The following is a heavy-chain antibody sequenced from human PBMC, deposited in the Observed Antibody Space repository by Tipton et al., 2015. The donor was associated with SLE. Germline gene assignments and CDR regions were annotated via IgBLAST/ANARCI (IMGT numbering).Heavy chain of an antibody. J-gene: IGHJ6*03. CDR3: ARAPPSISSSGYYYYYMDV. CDR2: VWYDGTNT. CDR1: GFTFSLYG. V-gene: IGHV3-33*01. Sequence: SLRLSCTASGFTFSLYGIHWVRQAPGKGLEWVAVVWYDGTNTYYSNSVKGRFTLSRDNSRNTVYLQMNSLRAEDTGVYYCARAPPSISSSGYYYYYMDVWGKGTTVTVSS. D-gene: IGHD6-13*01.